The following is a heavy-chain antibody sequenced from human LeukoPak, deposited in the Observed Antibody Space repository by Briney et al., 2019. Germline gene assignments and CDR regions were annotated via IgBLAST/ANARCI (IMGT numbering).Heavy chain of an antibody. Sequence: GGSLRLSCAASGFTLSSNYMTWVRQAPGKGLEWISIIYSSGSTYHADSVKGRFTISRDNSKNTLYLHMNSLRDEDTAVYYCARHLSGDDIWGQGTMVTVSS. CDR2: IYSSGST. V-gene: IGHV3-53*01. J-gene: IGHJ3*02. CDR3: ARHLSGDDI. CDR1: GFTLSSNY. D-gene: IGHD4-17*01.